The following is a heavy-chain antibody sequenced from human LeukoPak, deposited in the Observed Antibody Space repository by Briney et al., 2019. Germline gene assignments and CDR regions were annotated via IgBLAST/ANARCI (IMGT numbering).Heavy chain of an antibody. CDR1: GGSISSSSYY. D-gene: IGHD3-16*01. Sequence: SETLSLTCTVSGGSISSSSYYWGWIRQPPGKGLEWIGSIYYSGSTYYNPSLKSRVTISVDTSKNQFSLKLTSVTAADTAVYYCARVWSSRKAFDIWGQGTMVTVSS. V-gene: IGHV4-39*07. J-gene: IGHJ3*02. CDR3: ARVWSSRKAFDI. CDR2: IYYSGST.